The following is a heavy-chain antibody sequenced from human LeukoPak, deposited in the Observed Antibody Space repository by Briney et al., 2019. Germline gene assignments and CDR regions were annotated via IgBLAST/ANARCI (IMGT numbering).Heavy chain of an antibody. D-gene: IGHD6-13*01. J-gene: IGHJ4*02. CDR1: GYSISSDNW. CDR3: ARKIAAVGHFDY. Sequence: APETLSLTCAVSGYSISSDNWWGWIRQPPGKGLEWIGYIYYSGSTLYNSSLKSRVTMSVDTSKNQFSLKLSSVTAVDTAVYYCARKIAAVGHFDYWGQGTLVTVSS. CDR2: IYYSGST. V-gene: IGHV4-28*01.